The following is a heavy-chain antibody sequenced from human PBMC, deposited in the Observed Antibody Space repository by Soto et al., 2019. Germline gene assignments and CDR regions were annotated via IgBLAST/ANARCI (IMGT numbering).Heavy chain of an antibody. CDR3: ARGVATVVTSYFDD. CDR1: GGSFSGYY. Sequence: PSETLSLTCAVYGGSFSGYYWSWIRQPPGKGLEWIGEINHSGSTNYNPSLKSRVTISVDTSKNQFSLKLSSVTAADTAVYYCARGVATVVTSYFDDSGQGTLVTVSS. V-gene: IGHV4-34*01. CDR2: INHSGST. D-gene: IGHD5-12*01. J-gene: IGHJ4*02.